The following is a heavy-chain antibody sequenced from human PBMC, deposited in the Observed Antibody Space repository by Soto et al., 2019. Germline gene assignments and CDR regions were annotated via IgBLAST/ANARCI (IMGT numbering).Heavy chain of an antibody. V-gene: IGHV6-1*01. CDR2: TYYRSNWHN. D-gene: IGHD6-13*01. Sequence: QVQLQQSGPGLVKPSQTLSLTCAISGDSVSSNSATWNWIRQSPSRGLEWLGRTYYRSNWHNEYAVSVKSRMTINPDTAKDHFSQQLNSVSPEDTAVYFCARLVGNSWLDDCGEGALVTVS. CDR3: ARLVGNSWLDD. J-gene: IGHJ4*02. CDR1: GDSVSSNSAT.